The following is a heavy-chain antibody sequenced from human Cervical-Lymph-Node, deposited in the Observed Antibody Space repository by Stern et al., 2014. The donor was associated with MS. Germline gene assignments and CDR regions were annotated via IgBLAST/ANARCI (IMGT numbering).Heavy chain of an antibody. D-gene: IGHD5/OR15-5a*01. CDR2: INTKTEGGTT. CDR3: SRGSLRLPVYTWSDP. V-gene: IGHV3-15*01. J-gene: IGHJ5*02. CDR1: GFTFTNAW. Sequence: VQLVESGGGLVKPGGSLRISCEASGFTFTNAWMHWVRQAPGKGLEWVGLINTKTEGGTTDYAAPLKGRFIIARDDSKNTLYLQMNSLRAEDTGIYWCSRGSLRLPVYTWSDPWGQGTLVTVSS.